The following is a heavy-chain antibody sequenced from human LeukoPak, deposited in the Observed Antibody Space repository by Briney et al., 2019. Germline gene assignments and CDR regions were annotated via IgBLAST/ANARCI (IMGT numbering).Heavy chain of an antibody. CDR2: IIPIFGTA. D-gene: IGHD3-22*01. CDR3: AISLHYYDSSGPLHY. J-gene: IGHJ4*02. V-gene: IGHV1-69*13. CDR1: GGTFSSYA. Sequence: SVKVSCKASGGTFSSYAISWVRQAPGQGLEWMGGIIPIFGTANYAQKFQGRVTFTADESTSTAYMELSSLRSEDTAVYYCAISLHYYDSSGPLHYWGQGTLVTVSS.